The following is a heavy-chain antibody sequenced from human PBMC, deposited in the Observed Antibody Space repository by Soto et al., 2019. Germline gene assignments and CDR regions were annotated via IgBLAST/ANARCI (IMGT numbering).Heavy chain of an antibody. Sequence: VQLVESGGGVVQPGRSLRLSCAASGFTFSDYAMHWVRQAPGKGLEWVAVVSHDGRNTHYADSVKGRFTISRDSSKNTVFLELSSLRAEDTAVSYCAKGGRQWLVTSDFNYWVQGALVTVSS. CDR3: AKGGRQWLVTSDFNY. V-gene: IGHV3-30*18. J-gene: IGHJ4*02. CDR2: VSHDGRNT. D-gene: IGHD6-19*01. CDR1: GFTFSDYA.